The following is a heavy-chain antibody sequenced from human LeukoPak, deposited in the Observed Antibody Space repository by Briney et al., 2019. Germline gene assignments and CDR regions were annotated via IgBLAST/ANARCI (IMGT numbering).Heavy chain of an antibody. D-gene: IGHD6-19*01. J-gene: IGHJ4*02. CDR1: RFTFGDHA. V-gene: IGHV3-23*01. Sequence: GRSLRLSCTASRFTFGDHAMSWVRQAPGKGLEWVSAISGSGGSTYYADSVKGRFTISRDNSKNTLYLQMNSLRAEDTAVYYCAKDAVGYSSGWYVYDYWGQGTLVTVSS. CDR2: ISGSGGST. CDR3: AKDAVGYSSGWYVYDY.